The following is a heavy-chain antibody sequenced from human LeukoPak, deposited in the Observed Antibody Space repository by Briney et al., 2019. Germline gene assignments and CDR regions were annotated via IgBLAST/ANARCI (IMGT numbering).Heavy chain of an antibody. Sequence: GGSLRLSCAASGFTFSSYSMNWVRQAPGKGLEWVSSISSSSSYIYYADSVKGRFTISRDNAKESLYLQMNSLRAEDTAVYYCARWDDSSGYYPYYFDYWGQGTLVTVSS. CDR3: ARWDDSSGYYPYYFDY. V-gene: IGHV3-21*01. J-gene: IGHJ4*02. D-gene: IGHD3-22*01. CDR1: GFTFSSYS. CDR2: ISSSSSYI.